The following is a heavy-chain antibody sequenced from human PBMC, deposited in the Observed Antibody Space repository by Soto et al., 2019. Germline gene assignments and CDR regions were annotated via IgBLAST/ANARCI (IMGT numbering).Heavy chain of an antibody. CDR1: GGTFSSYT. CDR2: IIPSLGIA. J-gene: IGHJ5*02. D-gene: IGHD1-20*01. CDR3: ARGNWNDAEGLGLSPNWFDP. Sequence: QVQLVQSGAEVKKPGSSVKVSCKASGGTFSSYTISWVRQAPGQGLEWMGRIIPSLGIANYARKFQVRVTISADKSTRTAYRELSRLSSEDTAVYYCARGNWNDAEGLGLSPNWFDPWGQGTLVTVSS. V-gene: IGHV1-69*02.